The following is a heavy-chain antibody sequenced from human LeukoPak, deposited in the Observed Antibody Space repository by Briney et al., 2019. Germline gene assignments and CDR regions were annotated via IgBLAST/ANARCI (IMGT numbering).Heavy chain of an antibody. CDR1: GYSFSSYW. J-gene: IGHJ3*02. CDR2: IYPGDSDT. Sequence: GESLKISCQGSGYSFSSYWIGWVRQMPGKGLEWMGIIYPGDSDTRYSPSFQGQVTISADKSISTAYLQWSSLKASDTAMYYCASCGGSCYYLGAFDIWGQGTMVTVSS. D-gene: IGHD2-15*01. V-gene: IGHV5-51*01. CDR3: ASCGGSCYYLGAFDI.